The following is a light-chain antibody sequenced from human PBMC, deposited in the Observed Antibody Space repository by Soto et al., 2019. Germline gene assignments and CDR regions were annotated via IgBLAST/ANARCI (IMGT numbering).Light chain of an antibody. CDR2: DVS. Sequence: EIVLTQSPGTLSLSPGERATLSCRSSQSVSNSYLAWYKQKPGQAPRLLIYDVSSRATGIPDRFSGSGSGTDFTLTISRLESEDFAVYYCQQYGISPTFGQGTKVEI. CDR3: QQYGISPT. J-gene: IGKJ1*01. CDR1: QSVSNSY. V-gene: IGKV3-20*01.